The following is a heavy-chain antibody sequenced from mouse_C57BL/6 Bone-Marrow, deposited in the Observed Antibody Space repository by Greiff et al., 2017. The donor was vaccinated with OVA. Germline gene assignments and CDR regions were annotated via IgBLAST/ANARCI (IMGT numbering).Heavy chain of an antibody. CDR3: ARNPSDGYYFYYAMDY. Sequence: VQLQHPGAELVKPGASVKLSCKASGYTFTSYWMHWVKQRPGQGLEWIGMIHPNSGSTNYNEKFKSKATLTVDKSSSTAYMQLSSLTSEDSAVYYCARNPSDGYYFYYAMDYWGQGTSVTVSS. V-gene: IGHV1-64*01. CDR2: IHPNSGST. J-gene: IGHJ4*01. D-gene: IGHD2-3*01. CDR1: GYTFTSYW.